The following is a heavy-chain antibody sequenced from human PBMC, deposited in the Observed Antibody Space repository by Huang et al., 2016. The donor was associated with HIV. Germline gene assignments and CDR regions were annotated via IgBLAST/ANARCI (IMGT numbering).Heavy chain of an antibody. V-gene: IGHV3-15*01. CDR3: TTDRDYGDYVADAFDI. Sequence: EVQLVESGGGLVKPGGSLRLSCAASGFTFSNAWISGVRQAPGKGLGWVGRSKSRTEGGTTDYAAPVKGRFTSSRDDSKNTRYLKMNTLKTEDTAVYYCTTDRDYGDYVADAFDIWGQGTMVTVSS. CDR2: SKSRTEGGTT. J-gene: IGHJ3*02. D-gene: IGHD4-17*01. CDR1: GFTFSNAW.